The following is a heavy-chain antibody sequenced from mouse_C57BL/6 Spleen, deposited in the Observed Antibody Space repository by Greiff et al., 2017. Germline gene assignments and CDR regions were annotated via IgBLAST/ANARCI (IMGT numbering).Heavy chain of an antibody. Sequence: EVMLVESGGGLVKPGGSLKLSCAASGFTFSDYGMHWVRQAPEKGLEWVAYISSGSSTIYYADTVKGRFTISRDNAKNTLFLQMSSLRSEDTAMYYGGRGDYDFFYYAMDYWGQGTSVTVSS. CDR3: GRGDYDFFYYAMDY. V-gene: IGHV5-17*01. D-gene: IGHD2-4*01. J-gene: IGHJ4*01. CDR1: GFTFSDYG. CDR2: ISSGSSTI.